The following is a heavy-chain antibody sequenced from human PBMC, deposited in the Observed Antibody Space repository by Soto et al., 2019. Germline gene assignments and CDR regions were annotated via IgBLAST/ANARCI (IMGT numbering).Heavy chain of an antibody. CDR3: VKDWSGEKCPCMDV. CDR1: GFTFWNYA. CDR2: ISRNGDRT. Sequence: EVQLLESGGGLGQPGGSLRLSCEASGFTFWNYAMTWVRQAPGKGPEWVSSISRNGDRTYVDSVKGRFIISRDISENTLFLQMDSLRAEDAAIYYCVKDWSGEKCPCMDVWGQGTTVTVSS. V-gene: IGHV3-23*01. D-gene: IGHD3-3*01. J-gene: IGHJ6*02.